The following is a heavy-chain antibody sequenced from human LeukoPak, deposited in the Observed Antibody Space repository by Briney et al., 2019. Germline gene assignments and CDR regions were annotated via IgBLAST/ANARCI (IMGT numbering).Heavy chain of an antibody. CDR2: FDPEDGET. Sequence: ASVKVSCKVSGYTLTELSMHWVRQAPGKGLEWMGGFDPEDGETIYAQKFQGRVTMTEDTSTDTAYMELSSLRSDDTAVYYCARDSEYSSNTGPVDYWGQGTLVTVSS. J-gene: IGHJ4*02. CDR1: GYTLTELS. V-gene: IGHV1-24*01. CDR3: ARDSEYSSNTGPVDY. D-gene: IGHD6-6*01.